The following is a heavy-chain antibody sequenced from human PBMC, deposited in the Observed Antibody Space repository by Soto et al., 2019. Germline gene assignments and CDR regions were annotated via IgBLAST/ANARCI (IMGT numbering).Heavy chain of an antibody. J-gene: IGHJ1*01. CDR2: ISGSGGST. Sequence: GGSLRLSCAASGFTFSSYAMSWVRQAPGKGLEWVSAISGSGGSTYYADSVKGRFTISRDNSKNTLYLQMNSLRAEDTAVYYCAKDDVPYSSSWYYFQHWGQGTLVTVSS. CDR1: GFTFSSYA. D-gene: IGHD6-13*01. CDR3: AKDDVPYSSSWYYFQH. V-gene: IGHV3-23*01.